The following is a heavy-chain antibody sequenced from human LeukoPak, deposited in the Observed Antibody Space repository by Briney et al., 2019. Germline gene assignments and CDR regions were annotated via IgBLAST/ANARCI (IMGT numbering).Heavy chain of an antibody. Sequence: ASVKVSCKASAYTFTSYDINWVRQATGQGLEWMGWMNPNSGNTGYAQKFQGRVTMTRNTSINTAYMELSSLRSEDTAVYYCVRRNYGSPRWFDPWGQGTLVTVSS. CDR2: MNPNSGNT. CDR1: AYTFTSYD. J-gene: IGHJ5*02. D-gene: IGHD3-16*01. V-gene: IGHV1-8*01. CDR3: VRRNYGSPRWFDP.